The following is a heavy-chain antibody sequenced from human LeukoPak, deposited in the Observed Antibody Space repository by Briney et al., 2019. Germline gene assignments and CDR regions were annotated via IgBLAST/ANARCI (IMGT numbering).Heavy chain of an antibody. J-gene: IGHJ4*02. D-gene: IGHD6-13*01. CDR1: GGSISSGDYY. Sequence: SETLSLTCTVSGGSISSGDYYWSWIRQPPGKGLEWIGYIYYSGSTYYNPSLKSRVTISVDTSKNQFSLKLSSVTAADTAVYYCARDSLIEAAGDFDYWGQGTLITVSS. CDR3: ARDSLIEAAGDFDY. CDR2: IYYSGST. V-gene: IGHV4-30-4*08.